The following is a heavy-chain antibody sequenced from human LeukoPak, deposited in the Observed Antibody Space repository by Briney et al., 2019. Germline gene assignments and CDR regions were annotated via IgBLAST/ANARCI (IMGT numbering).Heavy chain of an antibody. CDR1: GYTFTSYD. V-gene: IGHV1-8*03. J-gene: IGHJ6*03. CDR3: ARGFFGSGWYGYYYMGV. CDR2: MNPNSGNT. D-gene: IGHD6-19*01. Sequence: GASVKVSCKASGYTFTSYDINWVRQATGQGLEWMGWMNPNSGNTGYAQKFQGRVTITRNTPISTAYMELSSLRSEDTAVYYCARGFFGSGWYGYYYMGVWGKGTTVTVSS.